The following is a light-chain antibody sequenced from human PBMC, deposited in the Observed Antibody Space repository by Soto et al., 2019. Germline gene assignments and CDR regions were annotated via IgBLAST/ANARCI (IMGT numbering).Light chain of an antibody. CDR2: GAS. Sequence: EIVLTQSPGTLSLSPGEGVTLSCRAGQSVSSSQLAWFHQKPGQAPRLLVYGASSRATGIPDRFSGSVSGTDFTLAISRLEPEDFAVYYCQHYGGAPLTFGQGTRLDIK. CDR3: QHYGGAPLT. J-gene: IGKJ5*01. CDR1: QSVSSSQ. V-gene: IGKV3-20*01.